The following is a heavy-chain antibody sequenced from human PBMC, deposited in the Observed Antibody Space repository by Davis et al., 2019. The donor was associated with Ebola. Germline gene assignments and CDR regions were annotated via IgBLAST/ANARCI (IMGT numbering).Heavy chain of an antibody. V-gene: IGHV3-23*01. D-gene: IGHD4-17*01. CDR3: AEGSLYGSRSITAGMDV. J-gene: IGHJ6*02. Sequence: PGGSLRLSCAASGFTFNSYAMTWVRQAPGKGLEWVSGISGSGGSSYYADSVKGRFTFSRDNSKNTLYLQMNSLRAEDTAVYYCAEGSLYGSRSITAGMDVWGQGTTVTVSS. CDR2: ISGSGGSS. CDR1: GFTFNSYA.